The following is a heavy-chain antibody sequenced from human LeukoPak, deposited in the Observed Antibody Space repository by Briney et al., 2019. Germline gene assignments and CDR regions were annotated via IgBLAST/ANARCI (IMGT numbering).Heavy chain of an antibody. D-gene: IGHD6-6*01. Sequence: GESLKISCQGSGYSFTSYWIGWVRQLPGKGLEWMGIIYPGDSDTRYSPSFQGQVTISADKSISTAYLQWSSLKASDTAMYYCARARARDWFDPWGQGTLVTVSS. CDR3: ARARARDWFDP. CDR1: GYSFTSYW. V-gene: IGHV5-51*01. CDR2: IYPGDSDT. J-gene: IGHJ5*02.